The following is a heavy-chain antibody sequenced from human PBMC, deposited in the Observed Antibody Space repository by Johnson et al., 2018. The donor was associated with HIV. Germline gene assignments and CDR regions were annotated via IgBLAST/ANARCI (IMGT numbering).Heavy chain of an antibody. V-gene: IGHV3-48*03. Sequence: EVQLVESGGGVVRPGRSLRLSCAASGFTFSNYPMHWVRQAPGKGLEWVSYISSSGSSIYYTDSVKGRFTISRDNTKKSLYLQMNSLTADDTAIYYCARDATPWGGDYVGYAFDLWGQGTNVIVSS. CDR2: ISSSGSSI. D-gene: IGHD4-17*01. CDR3: ARDATPWGGDYVGYAFDL. CDR1: GFTFSNYP. J-gene: IGHJ3*01.